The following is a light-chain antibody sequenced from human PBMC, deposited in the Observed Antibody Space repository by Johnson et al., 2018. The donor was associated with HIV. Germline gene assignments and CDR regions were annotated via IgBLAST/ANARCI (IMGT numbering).Light chain of an antibody. Sequence: QSVLTQSPSVSAAPGQKVTISCSGSNSNIGNNYVSWYQQLPGTAPKLLIYENNKRPSGIPDRFSGSKSGTSATLGITGLQTGDEADYYCGTWDSSLSALYVFGTGTKVTVL. CDR3: GTWDSSLSALYV. CDR2: ENN. CDR1: NSNIGNNY. V-gene: IGLV1-51*02. J-gene: IGLJ1*01.